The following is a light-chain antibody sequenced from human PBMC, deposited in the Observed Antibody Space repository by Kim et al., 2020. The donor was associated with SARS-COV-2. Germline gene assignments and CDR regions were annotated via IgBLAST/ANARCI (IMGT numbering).Light chain of an antibody. J-gene: IGKJ5*01. CDR2: LGS. CDR1: QSLMHSNGYNY. CDR3: MQAIQTPIT. V-gene: IGKV2-28*01. Sequence: DIVMTQSPLSLPVTPGEPASISCRSSQSLMHSNGYNYLDWYLQKPGQSPQLLIYLGSNPASGVPDRFSGSGSGTDFTLKISRVEAEDVGVYYCMQAIQTPITFGQGTRLEIK.